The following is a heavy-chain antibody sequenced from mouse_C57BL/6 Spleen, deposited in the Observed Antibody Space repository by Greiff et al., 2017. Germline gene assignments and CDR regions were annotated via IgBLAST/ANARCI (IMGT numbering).Heavy chain of an antibody. V-gene: IGHV5-17*01. CDR3: ARTYYYGSSYDAMDC. CDR2: ISGGSSTI. D-gene: IGHD1-1*01. CDR1: GFTFSDYG. J-gene: IGHJ4*01. Sequence: EVQVVESGGGLVKPGGSLKLSCAASGFTFSDYGMHWVRQAPEKGLEWVAYISGGSSTIYYADTVKGRFTIARDNAKNTLFLQMTSLRSEDTAMYYCARTYYYGSSYDAMDCWGQGTSVTVSS.